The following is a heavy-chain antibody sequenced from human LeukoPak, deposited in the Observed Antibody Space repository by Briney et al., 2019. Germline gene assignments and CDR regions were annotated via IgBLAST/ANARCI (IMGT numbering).Heavy chain of an antibody. V-gene: IGHV4-39*01. D-gene: IGHD5-18*01. CDR3: VRGGQGDGHSADEAFDI. Sequence: SETLSLTCTVSGGSISSSSYYWGWIRQPPGKGLEWIGSIYYSGSTYYNPSLKSRVTISVDTSKNQFSLQLSSVTPEDTAVYYCVRGGQGDGHSADEAFDIWGQGTMVTVS. CDR2: IYYSGST. CDR1: GGSISSSSYY. J-gene: IGHJ3*02.